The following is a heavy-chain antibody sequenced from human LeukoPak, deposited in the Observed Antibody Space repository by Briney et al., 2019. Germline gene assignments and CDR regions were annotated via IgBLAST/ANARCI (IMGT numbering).Heavy chain of an antibody. CDR2: IKSDGSER. J-gene: IGHJ3*02. D-gene: IGHD4-11*01. V-gene: IGHV3-7*04. Sequence: PGGSLRLSCEASGFPFSGYWMSWVRQAPGKGLEWVALIKSDGSERYYVDSVKGRFTISRDNAKNSLYLPMNSLRAEDTAVYYRARNSRYSFDIWGQGTMVTVSS. CDR1: GFPFSGYW. CDR3: ARNSRYSFDI.